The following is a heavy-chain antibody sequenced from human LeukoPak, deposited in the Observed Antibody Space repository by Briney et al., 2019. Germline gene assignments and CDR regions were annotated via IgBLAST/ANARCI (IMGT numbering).Heavy chain of an antibody. D-gene: IGHD6-13*01. J-gene: IGHJ4*02. V-gene: IGHV4-34*01. Sequence: SETLSLTCAVYGGSFSGYYWSWIRQPPGKGLEWIGEINHSGSTNYNPSLKSRVTISVDTSKNQFSLKLSSVTAADTAVYYCARSSNVQIAAAGIDYWGQGTLVTVSS. CDR3: ARSSNVQIAAAGIDY. CDR1: GGSFSGYY. CDR2: INHSGST.